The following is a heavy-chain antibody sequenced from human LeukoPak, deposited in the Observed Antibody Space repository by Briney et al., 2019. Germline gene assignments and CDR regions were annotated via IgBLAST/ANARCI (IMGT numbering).Heavy chain of an antibody. Sequence: PSETLSLTCTVSGASISSYYWSWIRQPAGKGLEWIGRIYVSGSTTYNPSLESRVTMSLDTSKNQISLKVSSVTAADTAVYYCARDSPPHFYHDSSGYYPADYYYMDVWGKGTTVTISS. V-gene: IGHV4-4*07. J-gene: IGHJ6*03. CDR3: ARDSPPHFYHDSSGYYPADYYYMDV. CDR2: IYVSGST. CDR1: GASISSYY. D-gene: IGHD3-22*01.